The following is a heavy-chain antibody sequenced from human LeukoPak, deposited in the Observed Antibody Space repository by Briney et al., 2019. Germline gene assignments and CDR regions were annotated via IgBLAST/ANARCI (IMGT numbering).Heavy chain of an antibody. V-gene: IGHV3-23*01. CDR2: ISGSGGST. D-gene: IGHD6-13*01. CDR1: GFTFSSYA. J-gene: IGHJ4*02. Sequence: PGGSLRFSCAASGFTFSSYAMSWVRQAPGKGLEWVSAISGSGGSTYYADSVKGRFTISRDNSKNTLYLQMNSLRAEDTAVYYCAKEGSSLWDRRRQMETTDYWGQGTLVTVSS. CDR3: AKEGSSLWDRRRQMETTDY.